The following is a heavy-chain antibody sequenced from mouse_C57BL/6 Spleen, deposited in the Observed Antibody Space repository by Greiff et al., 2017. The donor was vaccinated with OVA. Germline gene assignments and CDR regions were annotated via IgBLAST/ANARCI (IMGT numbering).Heavy chain of an antibody. CDR2: IDPETGGT. V-gene: IGHV1-15*01. J-gene: IGHJ1*03. D-gene: IGHD1-1*01. CDR1: GYTFTDYE. CDR3: TREVITTVVAPLGFDV. Sequence: VQLVESGAELVRPGASVTLSCKASGYTFTDYEMHWVKQTPVHGLEWIGAIDPETGGTAYNQKFKGKAILTADKSSSTAYMELRSLTSEDSAVYYCTREVITTVVAPLGFDVWGTGTTVTVSS.